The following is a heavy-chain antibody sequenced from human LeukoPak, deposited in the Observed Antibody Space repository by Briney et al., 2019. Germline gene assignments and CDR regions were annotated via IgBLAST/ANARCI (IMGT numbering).Heavy chain of an antibody. V-gene: IGHV3-23*01. D-gene: IGHD3-3*01. CDR1: GFTFSTYA. CDR3: AKGKVSAFLNWFDP. Sequence: PGGSLRLSCGASGFTFSTYAMTWVRQAPGKGLEWVSAISATGGSPYYADSVKGRFTISRDNSKNTLYLQMNSLRAEDTAVYYCAKGKVSAFLNWFDPWGQATLVTVSS. CDR2: ISATGGSP. J-gene: IGHJ5*02.